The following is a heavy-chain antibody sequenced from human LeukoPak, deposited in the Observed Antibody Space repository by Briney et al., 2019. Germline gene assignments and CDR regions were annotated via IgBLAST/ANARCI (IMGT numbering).Heavy chain of an antibody. D-gene: IGHD2-21*02. V-gene: IGHV3-30*04. Sequence: PGRALRLSCADSGFTFSSYAMNWVRQAPGKGLEGVAVISYDGSNKYYADSVKGRFTISRDNSKNTLYLPMNSLRAEDTAVYYCAKKCGGDCYSIDYWGQGTLVTVSS. CDR3: AKKCGGDCYSIDY. CDR2: ISYDGSNK. CDR1: GFTFSSYA. J-gene: IGHJ4*02.